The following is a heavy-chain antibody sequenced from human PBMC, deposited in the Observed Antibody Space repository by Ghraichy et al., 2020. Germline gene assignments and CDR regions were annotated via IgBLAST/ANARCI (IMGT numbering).Heavy chain of an antibody. CDR1: GFTFSDYY. CDR3: ARDGACGGDCYSSGPRRYYYYYGMDV. V-gene: IGHV3-11*01. J-gene: IGHJ6*02. CDR2: ISSSGSTI. Sequence: GGSLRLSCAASGFTFSDYYMSWIRQAPGKGLEWVSYISSSGSTIYYADSVKGRFTISRDNATNSLYLQMNSLRAEDTAVYYCARDGACGGDCYSSGPRRYYYYYGMDVWGQGTTVTVSS. D-gene: IGHD2-21*02.